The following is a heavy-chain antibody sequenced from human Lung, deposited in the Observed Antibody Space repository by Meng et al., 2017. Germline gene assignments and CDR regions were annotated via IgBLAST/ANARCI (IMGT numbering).Heavy chain of an antibody. D-gene: IGHD2-2*01. CDR3: ARGRHCSSTTCYLSDS. Sequence: QVHLVQSGPEVRKPGASVKVSCQASGYSFTNYGINWVRQAPGKGLEWMGWTSTYNSNRNHAQSLQGRVTMTTDTSTTTAYMELRSLTFDDTAVYYCARGRHCSSTTCYLSDSWGQGTLVTVSS. J-gene: IGHJ4*02. V-gene: IGHV1-18*01. CDR2: TSTYNSNR. CDR1: GYSFTNYG.